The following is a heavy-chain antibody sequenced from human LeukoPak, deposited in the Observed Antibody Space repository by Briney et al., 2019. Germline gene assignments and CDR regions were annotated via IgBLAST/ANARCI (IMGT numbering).Heavy chain of an antibody. J-gene: IGHJ4*02. Sequence: GASVKVSCKVSGYTLTELSMHWVRRAPGKGLEWMGGFDPEDGETIYAQKFQGRVTMTEDTSTDTAYMELSSLRSEDTAVYYCATAGDSSGWYFDYWGQGTLVTVSS. CDR2: FDPEDGET. CDR3: ATAGDSSGWYFDY. V-gene: IGHV1-24*01. CDR1: GYTLTELS. D-gene: IGHD6-19*01.